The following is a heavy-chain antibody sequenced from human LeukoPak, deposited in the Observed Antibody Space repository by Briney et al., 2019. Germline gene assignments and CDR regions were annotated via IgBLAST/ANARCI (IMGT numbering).Heavy chain of an antibody. Sequence: PGGSLRLSCVASGFTFRDYSMTWVRQAPGKGLEWVSSIRGGSDFIYHADSVKGRFTVSRDNAKNSLYLQMNSLRAEDTAVYYCARDHAGIVIPAAVGAHWGQGTLVTVSS. V-gene: IGHV3-21*01. CDR2: IRGGSDFI. J-gene: IGHJ4*02. CDR3: ARDHAGIVIPAAVGAH. D-gene: IGHD2-2*01. CDR1: GFTFRDYS.